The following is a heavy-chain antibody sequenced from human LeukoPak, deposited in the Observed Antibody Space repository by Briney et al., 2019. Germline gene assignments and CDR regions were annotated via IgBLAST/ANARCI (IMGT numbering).Heavy chain of an antibody. CDR1: GGSIRSSYYY. Sequence: SETLSLTCTVSGGSIRSSYYYWGWIRRPPGKGLEWIGEIYHSGSTNYIPSLKSRVTISVDKSKNQFSLKLTSVTAADTAVYYCAGSPIGYGMDVWGQGTTVTVSS. CDR2: IYHSGST. CDR3: AGSPIGYGMDV. V-gene: IGHV4-39*07. J-gene: IGHJ6*02.